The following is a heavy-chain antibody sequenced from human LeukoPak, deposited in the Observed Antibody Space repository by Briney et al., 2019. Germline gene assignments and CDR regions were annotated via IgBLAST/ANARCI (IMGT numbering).Heavy chain of an antibody. V-gene: IGHV4-39*07. J-gene: IGHJ4*02. CDR1: GGSISSSRYY. D-gene: IGHD3-3*01. Sequence: PSETLSLTCTVSGGSISSSRYYWGWIRQPPGKGLEWIGYIYHSGSTYYNPSLKSRVTISVDRSKNQFSLKLSSVTAADTAVYYCAALGTGFDLEWLLYLYWGQGTLVTVSS. CDR3: AALGTGFDLEWLLYLY. CDR2: IYHSGST.